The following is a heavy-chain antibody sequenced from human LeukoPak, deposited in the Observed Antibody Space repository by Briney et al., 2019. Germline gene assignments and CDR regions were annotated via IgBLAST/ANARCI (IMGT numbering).Heavy chain of an antibody. Sequence: PSETLSLTCAVYGGSFSGYYWSWIRQPPGKGLEWIGEINHSGSTNYNPSLKSRVTISVDTSKNQFSLKLSSVTAADTAVYYCASYSSSWFLFDYWGQGTLVTVSS. J-gene: IGHJ4*02. CDR1: GGSFSGYY. D-gene: IGHD6-13*01. CDR2: INHSGST. CDR3: ASYSSSWFLFDY. V-gene: IGHV4-34*01.